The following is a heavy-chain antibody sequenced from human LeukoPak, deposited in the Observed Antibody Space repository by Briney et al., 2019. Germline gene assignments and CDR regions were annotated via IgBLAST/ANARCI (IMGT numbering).Heavy chain of an antibody. CDR2: ISAYNGNT. Sequence: ASVKVSCKASGYTFTSYGISWVRQAPGQGLEWMGWISAYNGNTNYAQKLQGRVTMTTDTSTSTAYMELRSLRSDDTAVYYCARVFRPRTVSGYLYYFDYWGQGTLVTVSS. CDR1: GYTFTSYG. D-gene: IGHD3-22*01. V-gene: IGHV1-18*01. CDR3: ARVFRPRTVSGYLYYFDY. J-gene: IGHJ4*02.